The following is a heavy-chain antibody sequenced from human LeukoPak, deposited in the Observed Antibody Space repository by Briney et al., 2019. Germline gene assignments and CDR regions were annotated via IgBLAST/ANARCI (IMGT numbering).Heavy chain of an antibody. CDR3: ATQWQRRGNGF. V-gene: IGHV3-7*03. D-gene: IGHD5-12*01. J-gene: IGHJ4*02. Sequence: SGGSLRLSCPASGFTFSDYWMTWVRQAPGKGLEWVANIKYDGSEKYYGDSVKGRFTISRDNAKNSLYLQMNSLRVEDTAVYHCATQWQRRGNGFWGQGTLVTVSS. CDR1: GFTFSDYW. CDR2: IKYDGSEK.